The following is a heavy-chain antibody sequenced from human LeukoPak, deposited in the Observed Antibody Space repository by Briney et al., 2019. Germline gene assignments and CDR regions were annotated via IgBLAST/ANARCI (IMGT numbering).Heavy chain of an antibody. CDR2: ISSSGSTI. D-gene: IGHD2-15*01. J-gene: IGHJ4*02. CDR3: TTDIGFVVVVAATDG. Sequence: QPGGSLRLSCAASGFTFSSYEMNWVRQAPGKGLEWVSYISSSGSTIYYADSVKGRFTISRDTAKNSLYLQMNSLKTEDTAVYYCTTDIGFVVVVAATDGWGQGTLVTVSS. V-gene: IGHV3-48*03. CDR1: GFTFSSYE.